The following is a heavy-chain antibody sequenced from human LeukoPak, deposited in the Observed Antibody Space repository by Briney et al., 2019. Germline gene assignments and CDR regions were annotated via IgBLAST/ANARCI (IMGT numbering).Heavy chain of an antibody. D-gene: IGHD3-10*01. CDR3: VRRLPGTEYFDY. CDR2: INPGDSDT. CDR1: GHSFTNYW. J-gene: IGHJ4*02. Sequence: GESLKISCEGSGHSFTNYWIGWVRQMPGKGLEWMGIINPGDSDTRYSPSFQGQVTISADKSISTAYLQWSSLKASDTAMYYCVRRLPGTEYFDYWGQGTLVTVSS. V-gene: IGHV5-51*01.